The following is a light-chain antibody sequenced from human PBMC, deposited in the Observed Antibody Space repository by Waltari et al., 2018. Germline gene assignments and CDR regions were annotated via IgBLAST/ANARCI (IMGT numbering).Light chain of an antibody. CDR2: DVN. CDR1: SSDVGGYTY. CDR3: CSYAGSDIFTV. V-gene: IGLV2-11*01. J-gene: IGLJ2*01. Sequence: QSALTQPRPVSGSPGQSVTISCTGTSSDVGGYTYVSWHQFHPGKAPKVIIYDVNKRPSGVPDRFSGSKSGNTASLTISVLQAEDEADYYCCSYAGSDIFTVFGGGTKLTVL.